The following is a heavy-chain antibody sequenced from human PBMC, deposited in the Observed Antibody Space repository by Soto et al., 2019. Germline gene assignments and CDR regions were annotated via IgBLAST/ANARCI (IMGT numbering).Heavy chain of an antibody. CDR1: GYTFTNYY. V-gene: IGHV1-46*01. D-gene: IGHD2-2*01. CDR3: ARGGVVVPAHYYFGMDV. CDR2: INPSGRST. J-gene: IGHJ6*02. Sequence: ASVKFSCKASGYTFTNYYIHWVRQAPGQGLEWLGVINPSGRSTRYAPKFQGRVSLTRDTSTSTVYMELSSLRSEDTAVYYCARGGVVVPAHYYFGMDVWGQGTTVTVSS.